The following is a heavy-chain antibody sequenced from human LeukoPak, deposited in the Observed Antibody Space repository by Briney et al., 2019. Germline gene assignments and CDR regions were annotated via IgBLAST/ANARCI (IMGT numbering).Heavy chain of an antibody. CDR2: FDPEDGET. J-gene: IGHJ5*02. CDR3: ARGDRGWFDP. Sequence: ASVKVSCKVSGYTLTELSMHWVRQAPGKGLEWMGGFDPEDGETIYAQKFQGRVTMTRDTSTSTVYMELSSLRSEDTAVYYCARGDRGWFDPWGQGTLVTVSS. CDR1: GYTLTELS. D-gene: IGHD2-15*01. V-gene: IGHV1-24*01.